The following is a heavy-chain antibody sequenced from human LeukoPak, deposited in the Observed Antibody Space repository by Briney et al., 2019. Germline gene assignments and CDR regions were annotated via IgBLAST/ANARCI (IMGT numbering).Heavy chain of an antibody. D-gene: IGHD2-15*01. CDR3: ARGLVPADY. CDR1: GGSISSYC. V-gene: IGHV4-59*01. Sequence: SETLSLTCTVSGGSISSYCWSWIRQPPGKGLEWIGYIYYSGSTNYNPSLKSRVTISVDTSKNQFSLKLSSVTAADTAVYYCARGLVPADYWGQGTLVTVSS. J-gene: IGHJ4*02. CDR2: IYYSGST.